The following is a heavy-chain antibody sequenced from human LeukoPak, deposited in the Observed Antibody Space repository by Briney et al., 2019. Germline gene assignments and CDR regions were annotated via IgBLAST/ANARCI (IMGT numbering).Heavy chain of an antibody. D-gene: IGHD3-10*01. V-gene: IGHV4-59*01. CDR3: ARDSRYSYGSGGMDV. J-gene: IGHJ6*02. CDR2: VYYTGST. Sequence: SETLSLTCTVSGGSIGSFYWTWIRQTPRKGLEWIGSVYYTGSTNYNPSLKSRVAISIDTSRSQFSLKLTSVTVADTAVYYCARDSRYSYGSGGMDVWGQGTTVTVSS. CDR1: GGSIGSFY.